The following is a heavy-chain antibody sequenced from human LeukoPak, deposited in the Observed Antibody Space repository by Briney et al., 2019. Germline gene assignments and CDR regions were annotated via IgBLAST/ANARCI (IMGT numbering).Heavy chain of an antibody. CDR3: ARGHYGMDE. CDR1: GFTFSNFW. Sequence: PGRSLGLSCAASGFTFSNFWMHWVRQAPGKGLVWVSRTNSDGSTTDYADSVKGRFTISRDNAKNTLYLQMNSLRAEDTAVYYCARGHYGMDEWGQVTTVTVSS. CDR2: TNSDGSTT. J-gene: IGHJ6*02. V-gene: IGHV3-74*01.